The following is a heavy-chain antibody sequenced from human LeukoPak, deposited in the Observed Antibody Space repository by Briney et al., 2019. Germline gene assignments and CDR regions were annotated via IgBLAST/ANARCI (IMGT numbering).Heavy chain of an antibody. J-gene: IGHJ3*02. CDR2: IYYSGST. Sequence: SETLSLTCTVSGGSISSYYWSWIRQPPGKGLEWIGYIYYSGSTNYNPSLKSRVTISVDTSKNQFSLKLSSVTAADTAVYYCARVSITMVRGPSAFDIWGQGTMVTVSS. CDR1: GGSISSYY. V-gene: IGHV4-59*12. D-gene: IGHD3-10*01. CDR3: ARVSITMVRGPSAFDI.